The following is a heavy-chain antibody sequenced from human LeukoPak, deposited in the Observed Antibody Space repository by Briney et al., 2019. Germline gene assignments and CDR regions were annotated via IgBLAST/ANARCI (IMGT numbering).Heavy chain of an antibody. D-gene: IGHD3-22*01. J-gene: IGHJ4*02. Sequence: SETLSLTCTVSGGSISSYYWSWIRQPPGKGLEWVGYIYYSGSTNYNPSLKRRVTISVDTSMNQFSLNLRSVTAADTALYYCARSPSGSGYSFDYWCQGTLLTVCS. CDR1: GGSISSYY. CDR2: IYYSGST. CDR3: ARSPSGSGYSFDY. V-gene: IGHV4-59*01.